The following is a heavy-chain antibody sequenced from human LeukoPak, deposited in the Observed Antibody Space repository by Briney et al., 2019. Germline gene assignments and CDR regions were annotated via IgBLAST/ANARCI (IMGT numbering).Heavy chain of an antibody. CDR2: IYYSGST. CDR1: GGSISSYY. D-gene: IGHD2-2*01. V-gene: IGHV4-59*01. Sequence: SETLSLTCTVSGGSISSYYWSWIRQPPGKGLEWIGYIYYSGSTNYNPSLKSRVTISVDTSKNQFSLKLSSVTAADTAVYYCARDFSTRVVIYMDVWGKGTTVTVSS. J-gene: IGHJ6*03. CDR3: ARDFSTRVVIYMDV.